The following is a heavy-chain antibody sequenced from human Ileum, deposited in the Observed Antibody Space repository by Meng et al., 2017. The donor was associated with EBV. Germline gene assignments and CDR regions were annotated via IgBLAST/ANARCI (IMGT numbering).Heavy chain of an antibody. V-gene: IGHV4-4*02. D-gene: IGHD6-19*01. J-gene: IGHJ4*02. CDR1: GGSISSSNW. CDR2: IYHSGST. Sequence: QVRRQRSGPGPVKPSGILSLTCAVSGGSISSSNWWSWCRQPPGKGLEWIGEIYHSGSTNYNPSLKSRVTMSVDKSKNQFSLNLSSVTAADTAVYYCARVGQWLPIDYWGQGTLVTVSS. CDR3: ARVGQWLPIDY.